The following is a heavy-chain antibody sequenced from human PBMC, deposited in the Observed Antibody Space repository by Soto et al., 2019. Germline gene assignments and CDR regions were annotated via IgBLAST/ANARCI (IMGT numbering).Heavy chain of an antibody. J-gene: IGHJ3*02. D-gene: IGHD1-26*01. CDR2: IESDGSST. Sequence: GGSLRLSCAASGLTLSHYLMYWVRQAPGKGLVCVSRIESDGSSTKYADSVKGRFTISRDNAKNTLYLQMNSLTVEDTAVYYCTRGGGLGLGACDIWGQGTVVTVSS. CDR1: GLTLSHYL. V-gene: IGHV3-74*03. CDR3: TRGGGLGLGACDI.